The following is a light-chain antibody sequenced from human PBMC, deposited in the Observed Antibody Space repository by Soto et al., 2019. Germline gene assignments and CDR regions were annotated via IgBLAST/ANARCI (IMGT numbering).Light chain of an antibody. CDR1: QTTNTY. CDR2: GAS. J-gene: IGKJ4*01. V-gene: IGKV3-15*01. CDR3: QQYNSWPLT. Sequence: EIVMTQSPATLSVSPGERATLSCRASQTTNTYLAWYQHKPGQAPRLVIDGASTRATGIPARFSGSGSGTEFTLTISSLQSEDFEVYYCQQYNSWPLTFGGGTKVDIK.